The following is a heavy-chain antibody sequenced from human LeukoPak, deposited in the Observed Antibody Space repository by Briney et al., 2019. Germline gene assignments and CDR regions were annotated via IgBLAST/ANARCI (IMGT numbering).Heavy chain of an antibody. CDR1: GFTFSNYW. CDR2: TNPGGSNP. CDR3: ARSNQADDY. J-gene: IGHJ4*02. Sequence: GGSLRLSCAASGFTFSNYWMHWVRQVSGKGLVWVSRTNPGGSNPAYAGSVKGRFTISRDNARNTLYLQMDSLRAEDTAVYYCARSNQADDYWGQGTLVTVSS. D-gene: IGHD1-14*01. V-gene: IGHV3-74*01.